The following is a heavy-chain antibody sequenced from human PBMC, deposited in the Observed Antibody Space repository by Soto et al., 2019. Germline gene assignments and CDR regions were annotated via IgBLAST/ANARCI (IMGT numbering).Heavy chain of an antibody. CDR1: GGSISSYY. D-gene: IGHD3-22*01. V-gene: IGHV4-4*07. J-gene: IGHJ3*02. CDR3: AGNYYYDSSGYSAGDAFDI. Sequence: PSETLSLTCTVSGGSISSYYWSWIRQPAGKGLEWIGRIYTSGSTNYNPSLKSRVTMSVDTSKNQFSLKLSSVTAADTAVYYCAGNYYYDSSGYSAGDAFDIWGQGTMVTVSS. CDR2: IYTSGST.